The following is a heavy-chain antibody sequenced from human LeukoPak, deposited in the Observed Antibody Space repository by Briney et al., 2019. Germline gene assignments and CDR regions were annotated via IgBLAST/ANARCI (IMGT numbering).Heavy chain of an antibody. CDR1: GYSFSNYW. D-gene: IGHD3-3*01. J-gene: IGHJ5*02. V-gene: IGHV5-51*01. CDR2: IHLSDSDT. Sequence: GESLKISCKASGYSFSNYWIGWVRQMSGKGLEWMGIIHLSDSDTRYSPSFQGQVTISADKSISTAYLQWSSLKASDTAIYYRAGARHGNTFWASWGQGTLVTVSS. CDR3: AGARHGNTFWAS.